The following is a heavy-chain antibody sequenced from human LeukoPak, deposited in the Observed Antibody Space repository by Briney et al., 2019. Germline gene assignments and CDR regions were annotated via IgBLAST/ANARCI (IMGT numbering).Heavy chain of an antibody. CDR3: ARATIVGVIPDY. Sequence: GGSLRLSCAASGFTLCSYSINGVPQAPGGGGECVLSITISRSYIYYTHSAKVRFTISRDHAKNSHYLQVNSLRAEHTAWYYFARATIVGVIPDYWGPGTLVTVSS. V-gene: IGHV3-21*01. D-gene: IGHD3-22*01. CDR1: GFTLCSYS. CDR2: ITISRSYI. J-gene: IGHJ4*02.